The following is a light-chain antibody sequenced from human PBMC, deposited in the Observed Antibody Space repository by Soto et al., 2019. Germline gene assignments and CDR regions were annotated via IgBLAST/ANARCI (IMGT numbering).Light chain of an antibody. CDR2: AAS. CDR3: QQGSSTPYT. Sequence: DIQMTQSPSSLSASVGDRVTITCRASQSISSYLNWYQQKPGKAPNLLIYAASSLQSGVPSRFSGSGSATDFTLTISSLQPEDFATYYCQQGSSTPYTFGQGTKLEIK. CDR1: QSISSY. V-gene: IGKV1-39*01. J-gene: IGKJ2*01.